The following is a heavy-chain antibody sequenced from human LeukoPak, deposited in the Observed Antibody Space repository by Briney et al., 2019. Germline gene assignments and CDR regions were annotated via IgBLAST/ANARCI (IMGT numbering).Heavy chain of an antibody. CDR3: ARDWSGDDY. Sequence: GGSLRLSCAASGFTFSSYAMSWVRQAPGKGLEWVSVISGSGDWTFFADSVKGRFTISRDSSKNTLYLQMNSLRAEDTALYYCARDWSGDDYWGQGTLVTVSS. V-gene: IGHV3-23*01. CDR2: ISGSGDWT. CDR1: GFTFSSYA. D-gene: IGHD3-3*01. J-gene: IGHJ4*02.